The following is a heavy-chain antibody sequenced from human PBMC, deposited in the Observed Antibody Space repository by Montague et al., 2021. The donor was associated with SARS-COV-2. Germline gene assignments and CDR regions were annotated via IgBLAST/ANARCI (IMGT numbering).Heavy chain of an antibody. V-gene: IGHV4-39*01. CDR2: IYYSGSS. CDR1: GSSISSSSYY. J-gene: IGHJ3*02. D-gene: IGHD3-3*01. CDR3: ARHSGRDTIFGVVIITDAFDI. Sequence: SETLSLTCTVSGSSISSSSYYWGWIRQPPGKGLVWIGSIYYSGSSYYNPSLKSRVTISVDTSKNQFSRKLSSVTAADTAVYYCARHSGRDTIFGVVIITDAFDIWGQGTMVTVSS.